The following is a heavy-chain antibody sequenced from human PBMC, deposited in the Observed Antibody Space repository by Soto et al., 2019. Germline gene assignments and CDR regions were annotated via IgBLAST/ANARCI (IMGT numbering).Heavy chain of an antibody. Sequence: SVKVSCKTSGGTFSTYAIYRVRQAPGQGLEWMGAIIPLFGTADYAQKFQGRVTITADESTSTAYMELSSLRSEDTAAYYCATPTGIFRSGSSSFVYWGQGSLVTVSS. D-gene: IGHD3-3*01. CDR1: GGTFSTYA. J-gene: IGHJ4*02. CDR2: IIPLFGTA. V-gene: IGHV1-69*01. CDR3: ATPTGIFRSGSSSFVY.